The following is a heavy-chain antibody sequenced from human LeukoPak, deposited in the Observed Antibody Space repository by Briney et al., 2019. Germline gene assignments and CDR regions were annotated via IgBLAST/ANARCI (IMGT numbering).Heavy chain of an antibody. Sequence: APVKVSCKPSGYTFTGYYMHWVRQAPGQGLEWMGWIDPNSGDTNYAQKFQGRVTMTRDTSISTAYMELSRLRSDDTAVYYCARDRATVTTDWFDPWGQGTLVTVSS. CDR3: ARDRATVTTDWFDP. J-gene: IGHJ5*02. D-gene: IGHD4-17*01. CDR1: GYTFTGYY. CDR2: IDPNSGDT. V-gene: IGHV1-2*02.